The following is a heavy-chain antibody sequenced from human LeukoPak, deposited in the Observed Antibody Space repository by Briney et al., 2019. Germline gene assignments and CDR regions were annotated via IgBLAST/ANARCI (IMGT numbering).Heavy chain of an antibody. J-gene: IGHJ5*02. CDR3: ARGSGPGDYGDYVLLNWFDP. Sequence: ASVKVSCKASGYTFTGYYMHWVRQAPGQGLEWMGWINPSSGGTNYAQKFQGRVTMTRDTSISTAYMELSRLRSDDTAVYYCARGSGPGDYGDYVLLNWFDPWGQGTLVTVSS. CDR2: INPSSGGT. V-gene: IGHV1-2*02. CDR1: GYTFTGYY. D-gene: IGHD4-17*01.